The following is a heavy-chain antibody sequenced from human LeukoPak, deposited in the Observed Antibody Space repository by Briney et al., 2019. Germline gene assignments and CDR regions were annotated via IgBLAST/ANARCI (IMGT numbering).Heavy chain of an antibody. D-gene: IGHD3-10*01. Sequence: PSQTLSLTCTVSGGSIGRGGYYWRWIRQHPGKGLEWIEYIYYSGSTYYNPSLKSRVTISVDTSKNQFSLKLSSVTAADTAVYYCAREPHYGSGRNYFDYWGQGTLVTVSS. CDR1: GGSIGRGGYY. CDR3: AREPHYGSGRNYFDY. J-gene: IGHJ4*02. CDR2: IYYSGST. V-gene: IGHV4-31*03.